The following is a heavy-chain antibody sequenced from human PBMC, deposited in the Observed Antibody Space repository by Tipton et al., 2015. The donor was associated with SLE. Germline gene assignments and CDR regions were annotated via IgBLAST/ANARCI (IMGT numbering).Heavy chain of an antibody. Sequence: QSGPEVKKPGATVKISCKVSGYTFTDYYMHWVQQAPGKGLEWMGLVDPEDGETIYAEKFQGRVTITADTSTDTAFMELSSLRSEVTAVYYCARGIQLWSFDYWGPGTLVTVSS. CDR1: GYTFTDYY. CDR3: ARGIQLWSFDY. CDR2: VDPEDGET. D-gene: IGHD5-18*01. V-gene: IGHV1-69-2*01. J-gene: IGHJ4*02.